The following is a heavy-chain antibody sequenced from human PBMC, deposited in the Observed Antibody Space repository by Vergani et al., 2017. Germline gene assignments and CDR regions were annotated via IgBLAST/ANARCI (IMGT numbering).Heavy chain of an antibody. CDR1: GFTFSNYD. CDR3: AKHFRGWGIDY. D-gene: IGHD3-16*01. CDR2: IQFDGSNQ. Sequence: QVQLVESGGGVVQRGGSLRLSCATFGFTFSNYDMPWIRQGPGKGLEFVAFIQFDGSNQHYADSVKGRFTLSRDFSKNTLHLQMNSLGTDDTATYYCAKHFRGWGIDYWGQGTQVVVSS. V-gene: IGHV3-30*02. J-gene: IGHJ4*02.